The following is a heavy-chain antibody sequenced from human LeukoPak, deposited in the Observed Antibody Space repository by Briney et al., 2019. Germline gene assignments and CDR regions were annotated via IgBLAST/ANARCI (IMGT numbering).Heavy chain of an antibody. J-gene: IGHJ3*02. Sequence: SVKVSCKASGGTLSSYAISWVRQAPGQGLEWMGGIIPIFGTANYAQKFQGRVTITTDESTSTAYMELSSLRSEDTAVYYCARETIRGDAFDIWGQGTMVTVSS. V-gene: IGHV1-69*05. CDR3: ARETIRGDAFDI. D-gene: IGHD3-10*01. CDR2: IIPIFGTA. CDR1: GGTLSSYA.